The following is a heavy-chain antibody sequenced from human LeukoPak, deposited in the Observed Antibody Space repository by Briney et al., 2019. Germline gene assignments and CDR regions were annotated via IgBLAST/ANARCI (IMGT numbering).Heavy chain of an antibody. CDR3: AYAFDI. V-gene: IGHV4-38-2*02. Sequence: SETLSLTCTVSGYSISSGYYWGWIRQPPGKGLEWIGSIYYSGSTYYNPSLKSRVTISVDTSKNQFSLKLSSVTAADTAVYYCAYAFDIWGQGTMVTVSS. J-gene: IGHJ3*02. CDR1: GYSISSGYY. CDR2: IYYSGST.